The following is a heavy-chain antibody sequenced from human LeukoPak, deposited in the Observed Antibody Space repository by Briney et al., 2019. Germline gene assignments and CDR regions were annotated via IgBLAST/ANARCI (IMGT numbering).Heavy chain of an antibody. CDR1: GFTFSSYE. D-gene: IGHD2-21*01. J-gene: IGHJ4*02. V-gene: IGHV3-48*03. CDR2: ISSSGSTI. Sequence: PGGSLTLSCAASGFTFSSYEMNWVRQAPGKGLEWVPYISSSGSTIYYADSVKGRFTISRDNAKNSLYLQMNSLRAEDTAVYYCARVGVSYFDYWGQGTLVTVSS. CDR3: ARVGVSYFDY.